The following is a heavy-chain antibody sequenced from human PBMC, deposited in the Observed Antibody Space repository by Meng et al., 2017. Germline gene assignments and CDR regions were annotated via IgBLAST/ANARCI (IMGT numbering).Heavy chain of an antibody. CDR2: INHSGST. D-gene: IGHD1-26*01. J-gene: IGHJ4*02. CDR3: ARDSVGASPFDY. CDR1: GGSFSGYY. V-gene: IGHV4-34*01. Sequence: SETLSLTCAVYGGSFSGYYWSWIRQPPGKGLEWIGEINHSGSTNYNPSLKSQVTISVDTSKNQFSLKLSSVTAADTAVYYCARDSVGASPFDYWGQGTLVTVSS.